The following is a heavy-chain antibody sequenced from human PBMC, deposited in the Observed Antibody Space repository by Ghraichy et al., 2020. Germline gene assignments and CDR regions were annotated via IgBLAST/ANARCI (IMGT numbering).Heavy chain of an antibody. J-gene: IGHJ6*02. CDR1: GYTFTSYG. CDR3: ARVMVFWSGYYRQGEGDAYYGMDV. V-gene: IGHV1-18*04. CDR2: ISAYNGNT. Sequence: ASVKVSCKASGYTFTSYGISWVRQAPGQGLEWMGWISAYNGNTNYAQKLQGRVTMTTDTSTSTAYMELRSLRSDDTAVYYCARVMVFWSGYYRQGEGDAYYGMDVWGQGTTVTVSS. D-gene: IGHD3-3*01.